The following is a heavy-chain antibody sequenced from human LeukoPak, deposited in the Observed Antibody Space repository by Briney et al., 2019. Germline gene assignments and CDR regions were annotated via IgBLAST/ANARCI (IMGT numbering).Heavy chain of an antibody. Sequence: GGSLRLSCVASAFTFRTYSMHWVRQAPGKGLEWVSSISGSTSYIYYADSVRGRFTISRDNAKNSLYLQMNSLRPEDTAVYYCARGSGIDYWGQGTLVTVSS. D-gene: IGHD3-3*01. CDR3: ARGSGIDY. CDR2: ISGSTSYI. J-gene: IGHJ4*02. CDR1: AFTFRTYS. V-gene: IGHV3-21*04.